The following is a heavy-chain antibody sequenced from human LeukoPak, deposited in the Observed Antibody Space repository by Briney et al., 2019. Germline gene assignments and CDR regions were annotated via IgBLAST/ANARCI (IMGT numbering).Heavy chain of an antibody. Sequence: SETLSRTCTVSGGSISSYYWSRIRQPPGKGLEWIGYIYYSGSTNYNPSLKSRVTISVDTSKNQFSLKLNSVTAADTAVYYCTRTAGASYYYYGLDVWGQGTTVTVSS. CDR2: IYYSGST. CDR1: GGSISSYY. J-gene: IGHJ6*02. D-gene: IGHD4/OR15-4a*01. V-gene: IGHV4-59*01. CDR3: TRTAGASYYYYGLDV.